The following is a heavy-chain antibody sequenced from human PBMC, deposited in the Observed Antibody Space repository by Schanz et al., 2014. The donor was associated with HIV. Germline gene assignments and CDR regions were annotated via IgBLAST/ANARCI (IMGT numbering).Heavy chain of an antibody. Sequence: VQLLESGGEVQPGGSLRLSCGASGFTSSSYAMYWARQAPGKGLEWVAFITYDGSIKKHADSVKGRFTISRDNSKKTLHLQMNSLRPEDTAVYYCSTDIAVAGRGGMDLWGQGTTVTVAS. CDR3: STDIAVAGRGGMDL. CDR2: ITYDGSIK. D-gene: IGHD6-19*01. J-gene: IGHJ6*02. V-gene: IGHV3-30-3*01. CDR1: GFTSSSYA.